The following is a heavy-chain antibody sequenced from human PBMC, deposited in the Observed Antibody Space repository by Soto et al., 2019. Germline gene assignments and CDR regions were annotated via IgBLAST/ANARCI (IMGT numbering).Heavy chain of an antibody. CDR3: ASLVAAEGTFNWFDP. Sequence: QVQLQESGPGLVKPSQTLSLTCTVSGDSISGDYYYWSWIRHPPGKGLEWIVYIHHSGNTYHNPSLMSRVTISMDTFKNQFSLKLTSVTAADTAVYYCASLVAAEGTFNWFDPWGQGTLVTVSS. V-gene: IGHV4-30-4*01. J-gene: IGHJ5*02. D-gene: IGHD6-13*01. CDR2: IHHSGNT. CDR1: GDSISGDYYY.